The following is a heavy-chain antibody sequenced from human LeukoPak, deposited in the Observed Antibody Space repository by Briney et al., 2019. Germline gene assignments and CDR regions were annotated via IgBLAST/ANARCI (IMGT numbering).Heavy chain of an antibody. CDR3: AKDPRLHWFDP. Sequence: PAGGSLRLSRAASGFTFSSYAMTWVRQAPGKGLEWVSTIGGSGAGTYYADSVKGRFTTSRDNSKNTLYLQMNSLRAEDTAVYHCAKDPRLHWFDPWGQGTLVTVSS. CDR1: GFTFSSYA. V-gene: IGHV3-23*01. J-gene: IGHJ5*02. CDR2: IGGSGAGT. D-gene: IGHD4-11*01.